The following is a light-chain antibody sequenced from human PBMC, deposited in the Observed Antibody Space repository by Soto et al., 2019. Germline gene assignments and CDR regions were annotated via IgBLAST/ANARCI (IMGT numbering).Light chain of an antibody. Sequence: DIQLTQSPSTLSASVGDRFTITCRASQSISSWLAWYQQKPGKAPKLLIYKASSLESGVPSRFSGSGSGTEFTLTISSLQPDDFATYYCQQYNSYPTFGQGTKVDI. J-gene: IGKJ1*01. CDR2: KAS. CDR3: QQYNSYPT. V-gene: IGKV1-5*03. CDR1: QSISSW.